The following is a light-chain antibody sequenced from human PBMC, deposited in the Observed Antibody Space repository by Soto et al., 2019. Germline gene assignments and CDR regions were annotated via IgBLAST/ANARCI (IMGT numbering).Light chain of an antibody. J-gene: IGKJ1*01. CDR3: QQRSNWPT. Sequence: EIVSTQSPATLSLSPGERATLSCRASQSVSSYLAWYQQKPGQAPRLLIYDASNRATGIPARFSGSGSGTDFTLTISSLEPEDFEVYYCQQRSNWPTFGQGTKV. CDR2: DAS. V-gene: IGKV3-11*01. CDR1: QSVSSY.